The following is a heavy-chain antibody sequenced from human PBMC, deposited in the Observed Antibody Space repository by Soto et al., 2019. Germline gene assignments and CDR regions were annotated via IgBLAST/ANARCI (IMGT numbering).Heavy chain of an antibody. V-gene: IGHV3-23*01. Sequence: GGSLRLSCAASGFTFSSYAMSWVRQAPGKGLEWVSAISGSGGSTYYADSVKGRFTISRDNSKNTLYLQMNSLRAEDTAVYYCAKDADIAVAGTRFFGFDYWGQGTLVTVSS. CDR3: AKDADIAVAGTRFFGFDY. D-gene: IGHD6-19*01. CDR2: ISGSGGST. CDR1: GFTFSSYA. J-gene: IGHJ4*02.